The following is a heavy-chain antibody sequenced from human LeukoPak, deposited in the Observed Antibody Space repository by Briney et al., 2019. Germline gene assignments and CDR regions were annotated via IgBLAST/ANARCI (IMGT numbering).Heavy chain of an antibody. V-gene: IGHV4-59*08. CDR1: GGSISSYY. D-gene: IGHD2-2*01. CDR3: ARRGRSSTDPFEY. J-gene: IGHJ4*02. CDR2: IYYSGTT. Sequence: PSETLSLTCTVSGGSISSYYWYWIRQPPGKGLEWIGYIYYSGTTKYSTSLKSRVTLSLDTPKNQIFLRLTSVTAADTAVYYCARRGRSSTDPFEYWGQGTLVTVSS.